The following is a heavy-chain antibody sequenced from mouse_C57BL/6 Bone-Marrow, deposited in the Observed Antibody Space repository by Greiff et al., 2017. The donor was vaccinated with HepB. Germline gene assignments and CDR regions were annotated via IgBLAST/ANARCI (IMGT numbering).Heavy chain of an antibody. CDR2: IRSKSSNYAT. CDR3: VRGSTTVVAYYYAMDY. Sequence: DVQLQESGGGLVQPKGSLKLSCAASGFTFNTYAMHWVRQAPGKGLEWVARIRSKSSNYATYYADSVKDRFTISRDDSQSMLYLQMNNLKTEDTAMYYCVRGSTTVVAYYYAMDYWGQGTSVTVSS. CDR1: GFTFNTYA. V-gene: IGHV10-3*01. D-gene: IGHD1-1*01. J-gene: IGHJ4*01.